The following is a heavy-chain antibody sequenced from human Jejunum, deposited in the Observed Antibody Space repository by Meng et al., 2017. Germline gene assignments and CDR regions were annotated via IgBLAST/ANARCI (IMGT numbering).Heavy chain of an antibody. J-gene: IGHJ4*02. V-gene: IGHV4-39*07. CDR1: GGSMADTPYY. Sequence: SETLSLTCTVSGGSMADTPYYWAWFRQPPGKGLEWIGRVFYSVTAYYNPSLKSRLTISIDPSRNQFSLTLRSVTAADTALYFCARDPISTLADIPLDYWGQGTVVTVSS. D-gene: IGHD3-3*01. CDR3: ARDPISTLADIPLDY. CDR2: VFYSVTA.